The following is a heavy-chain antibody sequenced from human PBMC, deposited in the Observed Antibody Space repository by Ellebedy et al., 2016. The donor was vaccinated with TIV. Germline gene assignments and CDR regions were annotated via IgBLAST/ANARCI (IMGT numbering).Heavy chain of an antibody. Sequence: SETLSLTCAVYGGSFSGYYWSWIRQPPGKGLEWIGEINHSGSTNYNPSLKSRVTVSVDTSKNQFSLKLSSVTAADTAVYYCARALVLWFGEFSGSEVYGMDVWGQGTTVTVSS. CDR2: INHSGST. D-gene: IGHD3-10*01. V-gene: IGHV4-34*01. CDR1: GGSFSGYY. CDR3: ARALVLWFGEFSGSEVYGMDV. J-gene: IGHJ6*02.